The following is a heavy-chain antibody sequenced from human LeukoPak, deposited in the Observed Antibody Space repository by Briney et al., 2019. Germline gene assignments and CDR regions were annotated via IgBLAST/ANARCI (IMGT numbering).Heavy chain of an antibody. Sequence: GGSLRLSCAASGFTFSSYWMSCVREAPGKGLEGVVNIKQDGSEKFYVDSVKGRFTISRDNAKNALYLHMNSLRAEDTAVYYCGGGLVRGPKDYWGQGTLVTVSS. CDR1: GFTFSSYW. CDR3: GGGLVRGPKDY. J-gene: IGHJ4*02. V-gene: IGHV3-7*01. D-gene: IGHD3-10*01. CDR2: IKQDGSEK.